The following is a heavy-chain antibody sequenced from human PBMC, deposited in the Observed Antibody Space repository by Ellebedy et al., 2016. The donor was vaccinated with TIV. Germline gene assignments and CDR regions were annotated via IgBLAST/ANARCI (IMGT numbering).Heavy chain of an antibody. D-gene: IGHD3-16*01. Sequence: GESLKISCAGSGFAFSSFAMNWVRQAPGQGREWVSIFNSANATFYADSVKGRFTISRDTSKNTLFLQMNGLRAGDTAVYYCVQGFWGGGPWGQGTLVTVSS. CDR2: FNSANAT. J-gene: IGHJ5*02. V-gene: IGHV3-23*05. CDR1: GFAFSSFA. CDR3: VQGFWGGGP.